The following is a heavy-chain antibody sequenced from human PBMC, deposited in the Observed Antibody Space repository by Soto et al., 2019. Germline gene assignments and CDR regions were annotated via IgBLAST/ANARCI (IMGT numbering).Heavy chain of an antibody. CDR1: GFTVSSNY. Sequence: EVQLVESGGGLIQPGGSLRLSCAASGFTVSSNYMSWVRQAPGKGLEWVSVIYSGGSTYYADSVKGRFTISRDNSKDTLYLQMNSLRAEDTDVYYCAREDYGDFPGPWGQGTLVTVS. CDR3: AREDYGDFPGP. CDR2: IYSGGST. J-gene: IGHJ5*02. V-gene: IGHV3-53*01. D-gene: IGHD4-17*01.